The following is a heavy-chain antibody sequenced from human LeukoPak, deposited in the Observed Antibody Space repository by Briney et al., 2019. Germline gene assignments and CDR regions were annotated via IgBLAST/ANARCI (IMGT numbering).Heavy chain of an antibody. V-gene: IGHV4-34*01. CDR1: GGSFSGYY. CDR2: INHSGST. D-gene: IGHD3-10*01. Sequence: SETLSLTCAVYGGSFSGYYWSWIRQPPGKGLEWIGEINHSGSTNYNPSLKSRVTMSVDTSKNQFSLKLSSVTAADTAVYYCARGYYGSGTPGWYFDLWGRGTLVTVSS. J-gene: IGHJ2*01. CDR3: ARGYYGSGTPGWYFDL.